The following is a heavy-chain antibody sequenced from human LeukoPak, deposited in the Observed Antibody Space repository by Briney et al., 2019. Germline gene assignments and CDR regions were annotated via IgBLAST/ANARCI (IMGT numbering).Heavy chain of an antibody. V-gene: IGHV3-33*08. CDR2: IWYDGSNK. Sequence: PGGSLRLSCAASGFTFSDYYMSWIRQAPGKGLEWVAVIWYDGSNKYYADSVKGRFTISRDNSKNTLYLQMNSLRAEDTAVYYCARDLDYYDSSGYPNWFDPWGQGTLVTVSS. CDR3: ARDLDYYDSSGYPNWFDP. J-gene: IGHJ5*02. D-gene: IGHD3-22*01. CDR1: GFTFSDYY.